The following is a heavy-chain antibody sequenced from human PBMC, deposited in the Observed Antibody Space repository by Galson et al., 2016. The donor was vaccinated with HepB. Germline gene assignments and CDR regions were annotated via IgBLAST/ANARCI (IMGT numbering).Heavy chain of an antibody. D-gene: IGHD2-21*01. CDR3: ARDWGDARVISDY. CDR2: ISTHNGNT. J-gene: IGHJ4*02. V-gene: IGHV1-18*01. CDR1: GGTFSSYT. Sequence: SVKVSCKASGGTFSSYTISWVRQAPGQGLEWMGWISTHNGNTHYAQKLQDRVTLTTDTSTTTAYLELRSLKSDDTAAYYCARDWGDARVISDYWGQGTLVTVSS.